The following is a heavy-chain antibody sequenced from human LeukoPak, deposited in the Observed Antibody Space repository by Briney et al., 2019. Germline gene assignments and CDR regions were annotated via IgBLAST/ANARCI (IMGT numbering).Heavy chain of an antibody. CDR3: ARGYYGDSSHFNWFDP. J-gene: IGHJ5*02. Sequence: GGSLRLSCAASGFTFSSYWMHWVRQAPGKGLVWVSRINSDGSSTSYADSVKGRFTISRDNAKNSLYLQMNSLRAEDTAVYYCARGYYGDSSHFNWFDPWGQGTLVTVSS. D-gene: IGHD4-17*01. CDR1: GFTFSSYW. V-gene: IGHV3-74*01. CDR2: INSDGSST.